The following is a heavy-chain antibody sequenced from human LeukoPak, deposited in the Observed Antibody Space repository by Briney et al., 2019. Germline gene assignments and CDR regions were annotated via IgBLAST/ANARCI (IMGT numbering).Heavy chain of an antibody. D-gene: IGHD3-10*01. V-gene: IGHV4-34*01. Sequence: SETLSLTCTVSGGSISTYYWSWIRQPPGKGLEWIGEINHSGSTNYNPSLKSRVTISVDTSKNQFSLKLSSVTAADTAVYYCASTLITMVRERGLIDYWGQGTLVTVSS. CDR3: ASTLITMVRERGLIDY. CDR1: GGSISTYY. CDR2: INHSGST. J-gene: IGHJ4*02.